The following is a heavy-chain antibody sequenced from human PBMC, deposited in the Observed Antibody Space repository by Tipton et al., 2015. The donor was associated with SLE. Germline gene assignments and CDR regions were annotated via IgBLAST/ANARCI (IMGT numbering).Heavy chain of an antibody. Sequence: SLRLSCAASGFTFSDYYMSWIRQAPGKGLEWVSYISSSTSYTNYADSVKGRFTISRDNAKNSLYLQMNSLRAEDTAVYYCARGGRQLAGDWYFDLWGRGTLVTVSS. CDR3: ARGGRQLAGDWYFDL. J-gene: IGHJ2*01. CDR1: GFTFSDYY. D-gene: IGHD6-6*01. CDR2: ISSSTSYT. V-gene: IGHV3-11*06.